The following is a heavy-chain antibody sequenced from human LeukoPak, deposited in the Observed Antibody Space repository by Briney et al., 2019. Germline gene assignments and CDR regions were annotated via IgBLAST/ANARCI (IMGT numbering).Heavy chain of an antibody. V-gene: IGHV3-21*01. Sequence: GGSLRLSCAASGFTFSSYSMNWVRQAPGKGLEWVSSISGSSTYIYYADSVKGRFTISRDNAKNSLYLQMNSLRAEDTAVYYCARDYDFWSGYYSPYWFDPWGQGTLVTVSS. D-gene: IGHD3-3*01. J-gene: IGHJ5*02. CDR2: ISGSSTYI. CDR3: ARDYDFWSGYYSPYWFDP. CDR1: GFTFSSYS.